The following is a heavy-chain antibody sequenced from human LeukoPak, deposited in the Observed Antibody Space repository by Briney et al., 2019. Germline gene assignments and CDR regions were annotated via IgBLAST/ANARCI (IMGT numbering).Heavy chain of an antibody. J-gene: IGHJ4*02. Sequence: GGSLRLSCAASGFTFDDYAMHWARQAPGKGLEWVSGISWNSGSIGYADSVKGRFTISRDNAKNSLYLQMNSLRAEDTALYYCAKEHCSSTSCFFGYWGQGTLVTVSS. CDR1: GFTFDDYA. CDR2: ISWNSGSI. V-gene: IGHV3-9*01. D-gene: IGHD2-2*01. CDR3: AKEHCSSTSCFFGY.